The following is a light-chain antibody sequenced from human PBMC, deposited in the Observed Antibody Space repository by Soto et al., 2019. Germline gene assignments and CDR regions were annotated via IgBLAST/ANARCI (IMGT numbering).Light chain of an antibody. CDR3: LLPV. J-gene: IGLJ2*01. V-gene: IGLV7-46*01. CDR2: DTS. Sequence: QAVVTQEPSLTVSPGGTVTLTCGSSTGAVTSGHYPYWFQQKPGQAPRTLIYDTSNKHSWTPARFSGSLLGGKAALTLSGAQPEDEADYYCLLPVFGGGTKLTVL. CDR1: TGAVTSGHY.